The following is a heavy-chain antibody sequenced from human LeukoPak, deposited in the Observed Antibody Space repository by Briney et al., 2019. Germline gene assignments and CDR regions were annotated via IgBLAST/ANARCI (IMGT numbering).Heavy chain of an antibody. J-gene: IGHJ4*02. CDR1: GVSVGSAGYY. Sequence: PSETLSLTCSVSGVSVGSAGYYWSWIRQPPGGGLEWIGYIYYISNTNYNPSLKSRVTMSLNPSGNQFSLKLDSVTAADTGMYYCARTQSQSGSYRYYFGYWGQGTLVTVSS. CDR2: IYYISNT. V-gene: IGHV4-61*08. CDR3: ARTQSQSGSYRYYFGY. D-gene: IGHD1-26*01.